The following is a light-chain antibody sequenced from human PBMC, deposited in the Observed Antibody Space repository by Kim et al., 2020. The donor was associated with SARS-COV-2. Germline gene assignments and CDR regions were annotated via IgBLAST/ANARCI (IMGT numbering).Light chain of an antibody. V-gene: IGKV3-11*01. J-gene: IGKJ4*01. CDR2: DAS. CDR1: QGVSTY. Sequence: SVSRGESATLACRASQGVSTYLAWYQQRSGQAPRVLIYDASNRATGIPARFRGSGSGTDFTLTISSLQPEDFAVYYCQQRSSWPLTFGGGTKVEI. CDR3: QQRSSWPLT.